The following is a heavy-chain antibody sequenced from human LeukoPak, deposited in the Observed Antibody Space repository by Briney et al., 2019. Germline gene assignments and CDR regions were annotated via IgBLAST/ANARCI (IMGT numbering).Heavy chain of an antibody. CDR1: GYTFTSYA. V-gene: IGHV1-18*01. CDR3: ARGWVDTAMGGYAFDI. J-gene: IGHJ3*02. Sequence: GASVKVSCKASGYTFTSYAITWVRPAPGQGLEWMGWISVYSGNTHYAQKVQGRVTMTTDTSTTTAYMELRSLTSDDTAVYYCARGWVDTAMGGYAFDIWGQGTMVTVSS. D-gene: IGHD5-18*01. CDR2: ISVYSGNT.